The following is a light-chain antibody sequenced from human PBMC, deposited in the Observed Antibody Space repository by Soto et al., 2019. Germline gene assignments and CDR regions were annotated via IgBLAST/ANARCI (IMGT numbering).Light chain of an antibody. CDR3: QQYVTSPAIT. V-gene: IGKV3-20*01. Sequence: PGERATLSCWASESVGDYLAWYQQKPGQAPRLLIYGATKRTSGTPDRFSGTGSETAFTLAISRLEPGDFAVYYCQQYVTSPAITFGQGTRLEMK. CDR1: ESVGDY. CDR2: GAT. J-gene: IGKJ5*01.